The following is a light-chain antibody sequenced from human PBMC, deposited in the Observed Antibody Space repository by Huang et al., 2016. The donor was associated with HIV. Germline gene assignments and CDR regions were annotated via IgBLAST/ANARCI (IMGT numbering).Light chain of an antibody. V-gene: IGKV1-39*01. CDR1: QSISSY. Sequence: DIQMPQSPSSLSASVGDRVTITCRASQSISSYLIWYQQKPGKAPKLLIYSASTLQSGVPSRFSGSGSGTDFTLTISSLQPEDFATYYCQQSYDTPTFGQGTKVEIK. CDR2: SAS. CDR3: QQSYDTPT. J-gene: IGKJ1*01.